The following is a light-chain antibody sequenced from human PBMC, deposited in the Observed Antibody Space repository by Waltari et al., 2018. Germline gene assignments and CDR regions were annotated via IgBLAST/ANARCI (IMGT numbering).Light chain of an antibody. CDR1: SLGNYF. Sequence: SSELTQDPAVSVALGQTVSITCQGDSLGNYFATWYQQKPGQAPVLVFYGENNRPSVIPDRFSASSSGNTASLIITGAQAEDEADYYCQSRDSSANWVFGGGTKLTVL. CDR3: QSRDSSANWV. V-gene: IGLV3-19*01. CDR2: GEN. J-gene: IGLJ3*02.